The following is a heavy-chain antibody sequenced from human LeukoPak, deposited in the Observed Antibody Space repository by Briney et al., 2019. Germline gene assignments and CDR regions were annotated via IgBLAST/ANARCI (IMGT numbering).Heavy chain of an antibody. CDR1: GGSISSSSYY. V-gene: IGHV4-39*07. CDR3: ARRRGRGAIFGVGPPSI. D-gene: IGHD3-3*01. J-gene: IGHJ3*02. CDR2: IYYSGST. Sequence: KSSETLSLTCTVSGGSISSSSYYWGWIRQPPGKGLEWIGSIYYSGSTYYNPSLKSRVTISVDTSKNQFSLKLSSVTAADTAVYYCARRRGRGAIFGVGPPSIWGQGTMVAVSS.